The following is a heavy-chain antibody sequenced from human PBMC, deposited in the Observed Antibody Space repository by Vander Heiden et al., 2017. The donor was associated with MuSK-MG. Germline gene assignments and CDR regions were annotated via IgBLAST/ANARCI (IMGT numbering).Heavy chain of an antibody. CDR1: GLTFTLPA. D-gene: IGHD3-10*01. J-gene: IGHJ3*02. CDR3: AAVVMVRGVMIYAFDI. Sequence: QMQLVQSGPEVKKHGSTRKVPCKPSGLTFTLPAVHWVLQADGQRLEWIGWIVVGSGNTNDAQKFQERVTITRDMSTSTAYRELSSLRSEDTAVYYCAAVVMVRGVMIYAFDIWGQGTMVTVSS. V-gene: IGHV1-58*01. CDR2: IVVGSGNT.